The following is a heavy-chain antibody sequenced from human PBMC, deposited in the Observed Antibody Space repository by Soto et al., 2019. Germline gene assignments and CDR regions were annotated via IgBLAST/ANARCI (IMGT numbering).Heavy chain of an antibody. D-gene: IGHD1-26*01. CDR2: INPEETTT. Sequence: EVQLVESGGGLVQPGGSLRLSCAASGFSFSSNWMHWVRQAPGKGLVWVSRINPEETTTTYADPVKGRFTISRDNALGTLYLQMNSLTVEDTAVYSCTRDTFGARDYWGQGTLVTVSS. V-gene: IGHV3-74*01. CDR3: TRDTFGARDY. CDR1: GFSFSSNW. J-gene: IGHJ4*02.